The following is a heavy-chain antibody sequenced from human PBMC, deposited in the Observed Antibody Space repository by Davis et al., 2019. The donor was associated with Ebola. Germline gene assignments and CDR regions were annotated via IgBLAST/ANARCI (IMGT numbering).Heavy chain of an antibody. D-gene: IGHD1-1*01. CDR1: GFTFSSYG. Sequence: PGGSLRLSCAASGFTFSSYGMHWVRQAPGKGLVWVSRINADGSSTSYADSVKGRFTISRDNSKNTLYLQMNSLRAEDTAVYYCAKVDGTVGYWGQGTLVTVSS. CDR2: INADGSST. J-gene: IGHJ4*02. V-gene: IGHV3-74*01. CDR3: AKVDGTVGY.